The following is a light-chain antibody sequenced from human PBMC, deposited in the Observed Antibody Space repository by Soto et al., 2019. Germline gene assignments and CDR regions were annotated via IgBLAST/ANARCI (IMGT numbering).Light chain of an antibody. CDR1: SSDVGGYNY. Sequence: SALTQPASVSGSPGQSITISCTGTSSDVGGYNYVSWYQQHPGKAPKLMIYEVSNRPSGVSNRFSGSKSGKTASLTISGLQAEDEADYYCSSYTGSSFWVFGGGNKLTVL. CDR2: EVS. V-gene: IGLV2-14*01. J-gene: IGLJ3*02. CDR3: SSYTGSSFWV.